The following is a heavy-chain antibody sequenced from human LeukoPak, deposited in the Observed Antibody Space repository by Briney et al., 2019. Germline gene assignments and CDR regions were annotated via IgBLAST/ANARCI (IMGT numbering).Heavy chain of an antibody. D-gene: IGHD2-8*01. CDR1: GFTFSDYY. J-gene: IGHJ4*02. V-gene: IGHV3-11*01. Sequence: PGGSLRLSCAASGFTFSDYYMSWIRQAPGKGLEWVSYISSSGSTIYYADSVKGRFTISRDNAKNSLYLQMNSLRAEDAAVYYCARDRWDIVLMVYAGFDYWGQGTLVTVSS. CDR3: ARDRWDIVLMVYAGFDY. CDR2: ISSSGSTI.